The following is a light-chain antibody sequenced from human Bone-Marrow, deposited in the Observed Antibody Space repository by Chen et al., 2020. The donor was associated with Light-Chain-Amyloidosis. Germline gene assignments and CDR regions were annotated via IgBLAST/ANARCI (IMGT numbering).Light chain of an antibody. CDR2: TNN. Sequence: QSVLTQPPSASGTPGQRVTISCSGRSSNIGSNTVNWYQHLPGPAPKLLIYTNNQRPSGVPDRFSGSKSGTSASLAISGLQSDDEADYHCAAWDDSLDGPGVFGGGTKLTVL. CDR1: SSNIGSNT. CDR3: AAWDDSLDGPGV. V-gene: IGLV1-44*01. J-gene: IGLJ3*02.